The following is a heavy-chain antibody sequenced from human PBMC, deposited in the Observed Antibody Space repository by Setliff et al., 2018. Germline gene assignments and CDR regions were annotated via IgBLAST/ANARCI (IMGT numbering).Heavy chain of an antibody. CDR2: INNGGVSA. Sequence: PGESLKISCVTSGFAFTSYDMTWVRQAPGKGLEWVASINNGGVSADYTDSVKGRFTISRDNSRNTLYLQMNSLRAEDTAVYYCAKRGDSSSWLEYWGQGTLVTVSS. CDR3: AKRGDSSSWLEY. V-gene: IGHV3-23*01. J-gene: IGHJ4*02. CDR1: GFAFTSYD. D-gene: IGHD6-13*01.